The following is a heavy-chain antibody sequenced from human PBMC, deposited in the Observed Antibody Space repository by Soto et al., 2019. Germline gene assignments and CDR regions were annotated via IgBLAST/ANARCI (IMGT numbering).Heavy chain of an antibody. J-gene: IGHJ3*02. CDR3: ARPKNRGYSGYDAFDI. D-gene: IGHD5-12*01. V-gene: IGHV5-51*01. CDR1: GYSFTSYW. Sequence: GESLKISCKGSGYSFTSYWIGWVRQMPGKGLEWMGIIYPGDSDTRYSPSFQGQVTISADKSISTAYLQWSSLKASDTAMYYCARPKNRGYSGYDAFDIWGQGTMVTVSS. CDR2: IYPGDSDT.